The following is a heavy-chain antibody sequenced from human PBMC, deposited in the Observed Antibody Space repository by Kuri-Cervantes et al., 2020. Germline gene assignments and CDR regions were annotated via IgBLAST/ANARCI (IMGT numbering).Heavy chain of an antibody. CDR3: AREGGNPIVVVPAATHYYYYMDV. CDR2: IYYSGST. D-gene: IGHD2-2*01. J-gene: IGHJ6*03. Sequence: SETLSLTCTVSGGSISGTYYWSWIRQHPGKGLEWIGYIYYSGSTYYNPSLKSLVTISVDTSKNQFSLKLSSVTAADTAVYYCAREGGNPIVVVPAATHYYYYMDVWGKGTTVTVSS. CDR1: GGSISGTYY. V-gene: IGHV4-31*01.